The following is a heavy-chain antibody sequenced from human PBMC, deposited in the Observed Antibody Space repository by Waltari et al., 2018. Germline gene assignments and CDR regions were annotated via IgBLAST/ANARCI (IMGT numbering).Heavy chain of an antibody. J-gene: IGHJ5*02. D-gene: IGHD3-16*01. CDR3: ARERDGGPGWFGP. V-gene: IGHV3-53*01. CDR2: ISTGDNT. Sequence: EMQVVEFGGGLIQPGGSLRLSCAASGFTLSLASLSWVRQAPGKGLGWVSVISTGDNTYYSDSVKGRFTISRDNSKNTLYLQMDSLRAEDTAVYYCARERDGGPGWFGPWGQGTLVTVSS. CDR1: GFTLSLAS.